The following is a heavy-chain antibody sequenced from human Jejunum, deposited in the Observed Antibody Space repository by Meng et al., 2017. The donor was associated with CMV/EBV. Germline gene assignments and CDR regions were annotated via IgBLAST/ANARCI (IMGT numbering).Heavy chain of an antibody. D-gene: IGHD3-10*01. Sequence: WLRHAPLKLLEWVSCINRSGATVYYADSVQGRFTISRDNSKNSLYLQLHRLVAEDTSLSYCARDRAPYFGSGAYIPHDYYYGMDVWGQGTTVTVSS. CDR2: INRSGATV. J-gene: IGHJ6*02. CDR3: ARDRAPYFGSGAYIPHDYYYGMDV. V-gene: IGHV3-11*04.